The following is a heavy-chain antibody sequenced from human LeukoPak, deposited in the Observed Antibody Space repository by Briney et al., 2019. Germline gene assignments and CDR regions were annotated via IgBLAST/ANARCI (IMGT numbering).Heavy chain of an antibody. Sequence: ASVKVSCKASGYTFTGYYMHWVRQAPRQGLEWMGRINPNSGDTNYAQKFQGRVTMTRDTSISTAYMELSRLRSDDTAVYYCARDYGMDVWGQGTTVTVSS. CDR3: ARDYGMDV. V-gene: IGHV1-2*06. CDR2: INPNSGDT. CDR1: GYTFTGYY. J-gene: IGHJ6*02.